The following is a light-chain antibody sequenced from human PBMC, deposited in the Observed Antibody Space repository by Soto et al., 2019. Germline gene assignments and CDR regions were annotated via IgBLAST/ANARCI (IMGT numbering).Light chain of an antibody. J-gene: IGLJ2*01. CDR2: DVN. CDR1: RSDIGAYNF. V-gene: IGLV2-14*03. Sequence: QSALTPPASVSGSPGQSITISCTRTRSDIGAYNFVSWYQQHPGEVPKLILYDVNVRPSGVSNLFSGSKSGNTASLTISGLQAEDEADYYCTSWTTSTTMIFGGGTKLTVL. CDR3: TSWTTSTTMI.